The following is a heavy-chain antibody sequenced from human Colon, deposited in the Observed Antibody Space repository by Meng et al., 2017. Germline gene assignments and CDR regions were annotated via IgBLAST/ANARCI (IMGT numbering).Heavy chain of an antibody. CDR2: IYYSGTT. Sequence: QVQLQGSGPGLVKPSETWSLTCSVSGGSISSDYWSWIRQSPGGGLEWIGHIYYSGTTNYNPSLKSRVTISVDPSKNQFSLKLRSVTSADTAIYYCARAPAVTRYFENWGQGTLVTVSS. D-gene: IGHD4-17*01. CDR3: ARAPAVTRYFEN. V-gene: IGHV4-59*13. J-gene: IGHJ4*02. CDR1: GGSISSDY.